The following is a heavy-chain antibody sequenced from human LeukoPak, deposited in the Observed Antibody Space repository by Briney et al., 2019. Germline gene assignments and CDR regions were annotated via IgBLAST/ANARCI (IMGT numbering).Heavy chain of an antibody. CDR1: GGSISSYY. D-gene: IGHD1-7*01. Sequence: SETLSLTCTVSGGSISSYYWSWIRQPPGKGLEWIGSIYYSGSTYYSPSLKSRVTISIDTSKTQFSLKLSSVTAADTAVYYCARRKGWNYVFVWFDPWGQGTLVTVSS. V-gene: IGHV4-59*12. CDR3: ARRKGWNYVFVWFDP. CDR2: IYYSGST. J-gene: IGHJ5*02.